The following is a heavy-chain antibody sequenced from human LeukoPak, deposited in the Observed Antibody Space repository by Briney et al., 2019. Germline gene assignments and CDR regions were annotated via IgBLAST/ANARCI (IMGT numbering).Heavy chain of an antibody. CDR2: INPDSGGI. J-gene: IGHJ4*02. V-gene: IGHV1-2*02. CDR3: ARDRRRFHFDY. CDR1: GGTFSSYA. Sequence: ASVKVSCKASGGTFSSYAISWVRQAPGQGPEWMGWINPDSGGINYAQKFQDRVTMTRDTSISTAYMELSRLRSDDTAVYYCARDRRRFHFDYWGQGTLVTVSS.